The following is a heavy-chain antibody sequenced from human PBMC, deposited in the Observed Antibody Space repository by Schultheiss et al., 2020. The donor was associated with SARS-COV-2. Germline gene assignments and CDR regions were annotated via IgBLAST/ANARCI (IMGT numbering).Heavy chain of an antibody. CDR3: AIEEPNRDGYNLDVDY. D-gene: IGHD5-24*01. CDR2: IWYDGSNK. CDR1: GFTFSSYA. V-gene: IGHV3-33*08. Sequence: GGSLRLSCAASGFTFSSYAMHWVRQAPGKGLEWVAVIWYDGSNKYYADSVKGRFTISRDNSKNTLYLQMNSLRAEDTAVYYCAIEEPNRDGYNLDVDYWGQGTLVTVSS. J-gene: IGHJ4*02.